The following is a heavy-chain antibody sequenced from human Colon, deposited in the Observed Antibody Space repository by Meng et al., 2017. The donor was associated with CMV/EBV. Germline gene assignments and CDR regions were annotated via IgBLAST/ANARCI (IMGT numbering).Heavy chain of an antibody. V-gene: IGHV3-23*01. CDR1: GFTFSSYA. Sequence: ASGFTFSSYAMSWVRQAPGKGLEWVSAISGSGGSTYYADSVKGRFTISRDNSKNTLYLQMNSLRAEDTAVYYCAKDGGAARLGYFQHWGQGTLVTVSS. D-gene: IGHD6-6*01. CDR3: AKDGGAARLGYFQH. CDR2: ISGSGGST. J-gene: IGHJ1*01.